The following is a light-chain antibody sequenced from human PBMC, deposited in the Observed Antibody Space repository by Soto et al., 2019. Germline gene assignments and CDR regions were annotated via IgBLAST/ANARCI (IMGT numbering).Light chain of an antibody. CDR3: QQYYSFPFT. V-gene: IGKV1D-8*01. CDR2: SAS. J-gene: IGKJ3*01. Sequence: VISMTQSPSLLSASTGDRVTISCRMSQDIKNYIAWYQQRPGKAPALLIYSASTLQNGVPSRFSGSWSGTDVTLTISRLQSEDFATYYCQQYYSFPFTFGPGTKVDV. CDR1: QDIKNY.